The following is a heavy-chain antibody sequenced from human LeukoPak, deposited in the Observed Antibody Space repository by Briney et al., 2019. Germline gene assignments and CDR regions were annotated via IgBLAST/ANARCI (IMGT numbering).Heavy chain of an antibody. D-gene: IGHD3-22*01. J-gene: IGHJ6*03. CDR2: ISSSSSYI. CDR3: ARTAGVYDSSGFDYYYYYMDV. V-gene: IGHV3-21*01. CDR1: GFTFSSYS. Sequence: GGSLRLSCAASGFTFSSYSMNWVRQAPGKGLEWVSSISSSSSYIYYAGSVKGRFTISRDNAKNSLYLQMNSLRAEDTAVYYCARTAGVYDSSGFDYYYYYMDVWGKGTTVTVSS.